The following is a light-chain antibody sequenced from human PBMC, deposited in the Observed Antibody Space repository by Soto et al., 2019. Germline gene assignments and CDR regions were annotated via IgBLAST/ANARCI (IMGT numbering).Light chain of an antibody. J-gene: IGKJ1*01. CDR3: QHYSTYPGT. CDR1: QSVNSK. CDR2: GAS. Sequence: EIVMTQSPATLSVSPGDRATLSCRASQSVNSKLAWYQQKPGQGPRLLIYGASSRAIGIPSRFSGSGSGTEFTLTISSLQSEDFAVYYCQHYSTYPGTFGQGTKVDIK. V-gene: IGKV3-15*01.